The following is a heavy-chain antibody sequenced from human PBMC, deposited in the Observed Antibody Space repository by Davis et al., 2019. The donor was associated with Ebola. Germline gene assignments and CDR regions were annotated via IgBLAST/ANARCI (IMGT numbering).Heavy chain of an antibody. J-gene: IGHJ4*02. D-gene: IGHD3-10*01. V-gene: IGHV4-61*09. CDR3: ARNNSGIPFDS. CDR1: GASISSGSYF. CDR2: TFTSGSV. Sequence: PSETLSLTCAVSGASISSGSYFWTWIRQPAGKGLEWIGHTFTSGSVDYNPSLTGRVTISVDTSKNQFSLRLISVTAADTAVYYCARNNSGIPFDSWGQGTLVIVSS.